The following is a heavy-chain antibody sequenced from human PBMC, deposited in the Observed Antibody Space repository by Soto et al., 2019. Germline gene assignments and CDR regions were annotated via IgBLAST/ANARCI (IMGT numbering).Heavy chain of an antibody. Sequence: PGESLKISCKTSGYRFTSYWIGWVRQMPGKGLEWMGMIYPDDSDTRYSPSFQGQVTISADKSIYTAYLQWTSLKASDSAIYYCARVRINGGDGCFDYWGQGTLVTVSS. CDR1: GYRFTSYW. CDR3: ARVRINGGDGCFDY. V-gene: IGHV5-51*01. CDR2: IYPDDSDT. J-gene: IGHJ4*02. D-gene: IGHD2-21*02.